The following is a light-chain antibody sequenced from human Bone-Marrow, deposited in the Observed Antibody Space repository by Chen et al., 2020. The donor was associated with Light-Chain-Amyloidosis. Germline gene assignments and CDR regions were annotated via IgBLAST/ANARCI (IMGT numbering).Light chain of an antibody. CDR3: QVWDRSSDRPV. V-gene: IGLV3-21*02. Sequence: SYVLTQPSSVSVAPGQTATLACGGNNIGSTSVHWYQQTPGQAPQLVVYDDSDRPSGIPERWSGSNSGNTATLTISRVEAGDEADYYCQVWDRSSDRPVFGGGTKLTVL. CDR2: DDS. J-gene: IGLJ3*02. CDR1: NIGSTS.